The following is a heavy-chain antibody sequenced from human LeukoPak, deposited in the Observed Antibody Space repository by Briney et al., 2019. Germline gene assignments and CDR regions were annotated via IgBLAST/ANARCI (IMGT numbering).Heavy chain of an antibody. CDR2: ISSSSSTI. CDR1: GFTFSSYS. CDR3: AGDFDEVTYYYDSSGP. J-gene: IGHJ4*02. Sequence: PGGSLRLSCAASGFTFSSYSMNWVRQAPGKGLEWVSYISSSSSTIYYADSVKGRFTISRDNAKNSLYLQMNSLRAEDTAVYYCAGDFDEVTYYYDSSGPWGQGTLVTVSS. V-gene: IGHV3-48*01. D-gene: IGHD3-22*01.